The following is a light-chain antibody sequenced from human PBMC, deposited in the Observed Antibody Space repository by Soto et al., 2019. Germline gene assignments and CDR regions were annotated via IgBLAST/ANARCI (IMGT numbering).Light chain of an antibody. Sequence: QSVLTQPPSASGTPGQRVTISCSGSSSNIGSNPVHWYQQVPGTAPKLLIHNNNQRPSGVPARFSGSKSGTSASLAISGLKSEDEADYYCAAWDDSLNGVLFGGGTKLTVL. CDR1: SSNIGSNP. J-gene: IGLJ2*01. CDR2: NNN. CDR3: AAWDDSLNGVL. V-gene: IGLV1-44*01.